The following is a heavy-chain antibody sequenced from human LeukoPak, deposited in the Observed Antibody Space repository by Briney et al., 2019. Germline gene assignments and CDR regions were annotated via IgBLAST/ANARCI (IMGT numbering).Heavy chain of an antibody. D-gene: IGHD2-2*02. CDR3: ARAQIAVLPGAIERGNFYY. CDR2: IKQDGSEK. Sequence: QPGGSLRLSCAASGFTFRSYWMSWVRQAPGKGLEWVANIKQDGSEKYYVDSVKGRFTISRDNAKNSLYLQMDSLRAEDTAVFYCARAQIAVLPGAIERGNFYYWGQGTLVTVSS. J-gene: IGHJ4*02. V-gene: IGHV3-7*05. CDR1: GFTFRSYW.